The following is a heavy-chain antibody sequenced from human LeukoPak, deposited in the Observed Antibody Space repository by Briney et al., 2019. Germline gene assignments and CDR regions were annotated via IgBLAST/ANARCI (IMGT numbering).Heavy chain of an antibody. CDR2: INHSGST. J-gene: IGHJ5*02. V-gene: IGHV4-34*01. CDR1: GGSISSYY. D-gene: IGHD6-19*01. CDR3: ARGLWRAVAGTRGWFDP. Sequence: PSETLSLTCTVSGGSISSYYWSWIRQPPGKGLEWIGEINHSGSTNYNPSLKSRVTISVDTSKNQFSLKLSSVTAADTAVYYCARGLWRAVAGTRGWFDPWGQGTLVTVSS.